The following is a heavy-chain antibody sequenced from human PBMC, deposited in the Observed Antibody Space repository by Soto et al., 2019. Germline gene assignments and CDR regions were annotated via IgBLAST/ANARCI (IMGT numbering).Heavy chain of an antibody. J-gene: IGHJ5*02. CDR2: IYQSGST. CDR1: SGSISRSNW. CDR3: ARSVTGARGWFDP. Sequence: QVQLQESGPGLVKPSGTLSLTCGVSSGSISRSNWWSWVRQPPGKGLEWIGEIYQSGSTTYTPSLKSPVTISLDKSKNQFSLNLTSVTAADTAVYYCARSVTGARGWFDPWGQGTLVTVSS. D-gene: IGHD2-21*02. V-gene: IGHV4-4*02.